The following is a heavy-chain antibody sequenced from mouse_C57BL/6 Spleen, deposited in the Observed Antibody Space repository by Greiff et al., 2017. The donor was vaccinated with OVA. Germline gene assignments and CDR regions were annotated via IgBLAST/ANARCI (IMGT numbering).Heavy chain of an antibody. V-gene: IGHV1-5*01. CDR3: TREVIYYGNYREFDY. Sequence: VQLQQSGTVLARPGASVKMSCKTSGYTFTSYWMHWVKQRPGQGLEWIGAIYPGNSDTSYNQKFKGKAKLTAVTSASTAYMELSSLTNEDSAVYYCTREVIYYGNYREFDYWGQGTTLTVSS. D-gene: IGHD2-1*01. CDR1: GYTFTSYW. J-gene: IGHJ2*01. CDR2: IYPGNSDT.